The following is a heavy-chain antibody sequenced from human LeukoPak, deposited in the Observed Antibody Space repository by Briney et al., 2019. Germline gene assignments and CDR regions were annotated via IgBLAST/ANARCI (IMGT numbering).Heavy chain of an antibody. D-gene: IGHD3-22*01. V-gene: IGHV3-23*01. CDR3: AKVPYYYDSSGYYYD. J-gene: IGHJ4*02. CDR1: GLTFSSYA. CDR2: ISGGSGST. Sequence: GGSLRLSCAASGLTFSSYAMSWVRQAPGKGLAWVSTISGGSGSTYCADSVKGRFTISRDNSKNTLYLQMNSLRAEDTAVYYCAKVPYYYDSSGYYYDWGQGTLVTVSS.